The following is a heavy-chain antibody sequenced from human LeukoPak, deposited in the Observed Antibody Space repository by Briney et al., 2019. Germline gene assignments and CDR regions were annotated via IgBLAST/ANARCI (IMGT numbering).Heavy chain of an antibody. Sequence: GASVKVSCKASGYTFTGYYMHWVRQAPGQGLEWMGWINPSTGGTNSAQRFQGRVTMARDTSISTAYMELSRLTSDYTAVYYCAREPIAVAGFELDYWGEGTLVTVSS. CDR2: INPSTGGT. CDR3: AREPIAVAGFELDY. D-gene: IGHD6-19*01. J-gene: IGHJ4*02. CDR1: GYTFTGYY. V-gene: IGHV1-2*02.